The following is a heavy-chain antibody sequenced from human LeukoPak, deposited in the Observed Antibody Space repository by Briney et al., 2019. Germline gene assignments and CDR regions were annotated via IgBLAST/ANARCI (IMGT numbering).Heavy chain of an antibody. CDR2: IYTSGST. D-gene: IGHD5-18*01. V-gene: IGHV4-4*07. J-gene: IGHJ3*02. CDR1: GGSISSYY. CDR3: ARDPTDTANAFDI. Sequence: SGTLSLTCTVSGGSISSYYWSWIRQPAGKGLEWIGRIYTSGSTNYNPSLKSRVTISVDKSKNQFSLKLSSVTAADTAVYYCARDPTDTANAFDIWGQGTMVTVSS.